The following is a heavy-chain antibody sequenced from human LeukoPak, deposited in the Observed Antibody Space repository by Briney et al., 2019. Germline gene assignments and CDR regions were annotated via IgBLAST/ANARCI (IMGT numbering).Heavy chain of an antibody. CDR1: GGSISSYY. J-gene: IGHJ6*03. CDR3: ARDCKETPYSSSRVAYYYYYMDV. D-gene: IGHD6-6*01. Sequence: KPSETLSLTCTVSGGSISSYYWSWIRQPAGKGLEWIGRIYTSGSTNYNPSLKGRVTMSVDTSKNQFSLKLSSVTAADTAVYYCARDCKETPYSSSRVAYYYYYMDVWGKGTTVTVSS. CDR2: IYTSGST. V-gene: IGHV4-4*07.